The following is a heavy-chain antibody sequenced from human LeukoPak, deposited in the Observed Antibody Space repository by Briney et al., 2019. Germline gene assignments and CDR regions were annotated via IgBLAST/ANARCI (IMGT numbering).Heavy chain of an antibody. V-gene: IGHV3-74*01. CDR3: ARDGSSWSNWLDP. Sequence: GGSLRLSCAASGLTFSNHWMHCVRQAPGKGLVWVSRINSDGSSTSYADSVKGRFTISRDNAKNTLYLQMNSLRAEDTAVYYCARDGSSWSNWLDPRGQGTLVTVSS. CDR2: INSDGSST. J-gene: IGHJ5*02. CDR1: GLTFSNHW. D-gene: IGHD6-13*01.